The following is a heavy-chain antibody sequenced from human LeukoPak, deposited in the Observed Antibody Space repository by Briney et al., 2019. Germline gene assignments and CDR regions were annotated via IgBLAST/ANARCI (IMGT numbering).Heavy chain of an antibody. Sequence: ASVKVSCKASGYTFSLYDINWVRQATGQGLERMGWMNPNSGNTGYAQKFQGRVTMTRNTSITTAYMELSSLRSEDTAVYYCARAFYGDYLFDYWGQGTLVTVSS. D-gene: IGHD4-17*01. CDR1: GYTFSLYD. J-gene: IGHJ4*02. CDR3: ARAFYGDYLFDY. V-gene: IGHV1-8*01. CDR2: MNPNSGNT.